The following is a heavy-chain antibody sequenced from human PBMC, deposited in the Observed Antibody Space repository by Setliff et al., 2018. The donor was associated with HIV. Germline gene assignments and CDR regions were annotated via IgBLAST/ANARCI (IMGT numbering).Heavy chain of an antibody. CDR3: ARDGPHCITSSCPGAWFDP. Sequence: SETLSLTCAVSGGSLSSYYWSWIRQTPGKGLEWIGYIYASGSTKYNPSLESRVTISVDTSKNQFSLKLSSVTAADTAVYYCARDGPHCITSSCPGAWFDPWGQGTLVTVSS. CDR2: IYASGST. D-gene: IGHD2-2*01. CDR1: GGSLSSYY. J-gene: IGHJ5*02. V-gene: IGHV4-59*12.